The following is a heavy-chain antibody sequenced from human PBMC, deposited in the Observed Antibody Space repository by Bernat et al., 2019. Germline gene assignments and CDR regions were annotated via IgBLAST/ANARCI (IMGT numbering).Heavy chain of an antibody. V-gene: IGHV3-30*18. D-gene: IGHD4-23*01. CDR1: GFTFSSYG. CDR2: ISYDGSNK. Sequence: QVQLVESGGGVVQPGRSPRLSCAASGFTFSSYGMHWVRQAPGKGLEWVAVISYDGSNKYYADSVKGRFTISRDNSKNTLYLQMNSLRAEDTAVYYCAKDRTYGGNPLLDLDYWGQGTLVTVSS. CDR3: AKDRTYGGNPLLDLDY. J-gene: IGHJ4*02.